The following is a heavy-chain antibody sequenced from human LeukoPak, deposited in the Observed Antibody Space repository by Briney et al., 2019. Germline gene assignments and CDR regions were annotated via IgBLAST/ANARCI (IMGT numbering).Heavy chain of an antibody. CDR1: GGSIRSSTYH. V-gene: IGHV4-39*07. D-gene: IGHD2-15*01. J-gene: IGHJ3*02. CDR3: ARVILSASGAFDI. Sequence: SETLSLTCTVSGGSIRSSTYHWGWIRQPPGKGLEWIRSIFYGGDTYYKPSLKSRVTVSVDTSENQFSLRLNSVTAADTGVYFCARVILSASGAFDIWGQGTMVTVSS. CDR2: IFYGGDT.